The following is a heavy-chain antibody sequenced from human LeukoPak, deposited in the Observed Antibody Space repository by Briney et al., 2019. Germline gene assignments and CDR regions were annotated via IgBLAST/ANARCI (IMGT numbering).Heavy chain of an antibody. CDR1: GGSFSGYY. CDR2: INHSGST. Sequence: SETLSLTCAVYGGSFSGYYWSWIRQPPGKGLEWIGEINHSGSTNYNPSLKSRVTISVDTSKNQFSLKLSSVTAADTAVYYCARVTSSYCSSTSCPPHLDAFDIWGQGTMVTVSS. D-gene: IGHD2-2*01. J-gene: IGHJ3*02. V-gene: IGHV4-34*01. CDR3: ARVTSSYCSSTSCPPHLDAFDI.